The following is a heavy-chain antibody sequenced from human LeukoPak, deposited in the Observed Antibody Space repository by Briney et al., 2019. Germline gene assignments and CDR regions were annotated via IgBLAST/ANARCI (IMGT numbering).Heavy chain of an antibody. CDR3: AKDAPDYGDYLFDY. D-gene: IGHD4-17*01. CDR2: ISRSGDRR. CDR1: GFTFSSYV. V-gene: IGHV3-23*01. Sequence: GGSLRLSCAASGFTFSSYVMSWVRQAPGKGLEWVSGISRSGDRRHYADSVKGRFTISRDNYDNRLYLQMSRVRVDDTAVYFCAKDAPDYGDYLFDYWGRGTRVTVSS. J-gene: IGHJ4*02.